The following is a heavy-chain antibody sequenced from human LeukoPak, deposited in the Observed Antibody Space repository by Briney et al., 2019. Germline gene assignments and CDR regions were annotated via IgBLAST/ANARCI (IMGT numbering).Heavy chain of an antibody. Sequence: GGSLRLSCAASGFTFSSYAMSWVRQAPGKGLEWVSAISGSGITAYYADSVKGRFTISRDNSKNTLYLQMNSLRAEDTAVYYCAKGIYSSGWSYFDYWGHGTLVTVSS. D-gene: IGHD6-19*01. CDR1: GFTFSSYA. CDR3: AKGIYSSGWSYFDY. V-gene: IGHV3-23*01. CDR2: ISGSGITA. J-gene: IGHJ4*01.